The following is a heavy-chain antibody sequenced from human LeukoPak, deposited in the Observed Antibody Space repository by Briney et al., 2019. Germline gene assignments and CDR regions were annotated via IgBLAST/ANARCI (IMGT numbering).Heavy chain of an antibody. Sequence: PSETLSLTCTVSGGSISSGGYYWSWIRQHPGKGLEWIGYIYYSGSTYYNPSLKSRVTISVDTSKNQFSLKLSSVTAADTAVYYCARRYCGGDCYSNQEYYFDYWGQGTLVTVSS. CDR1: GGSISSGGYY. CDR2: IYYSGST. V-gene: IGHV4-31*03. D-gene: IGHD2-21*02. CDR3: ARRYCGGDCYSNQEYYFDY. J-gene: IGHJ4*02.